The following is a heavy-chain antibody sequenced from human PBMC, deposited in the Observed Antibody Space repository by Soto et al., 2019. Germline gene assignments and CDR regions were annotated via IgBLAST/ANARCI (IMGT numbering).Heavy chain of an antibody. Sequence: PGGSLRLSCAASGFTFSSYAMSWVRQAPGKGLEWVSAISGSGGSTYYADSVKGRFTISRDNSKNTLYLQMNSLRAEDTAVYYCAKDALRYFDWLPSYFDYWGQGTLVTVSS. CDR3: AKDALRYFDWLPSYFDY. CDR1: GFTFSSYA. CDR2: ISGSGGST. V-gene: IGHV3-23*01. D-gene: IGHD3-9*01. J-gene: IGHJ4*02.